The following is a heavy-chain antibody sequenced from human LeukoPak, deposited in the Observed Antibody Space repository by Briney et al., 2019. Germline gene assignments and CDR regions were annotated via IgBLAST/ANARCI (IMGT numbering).Heavy chain of an antibody. J-gene: IGHJ3*02. Sequence: SGGSLRLSCAASGFTFSSYEMNWVRQAPGKGLEWVSYISSSGSTIYYADSVKGRFTISRDNAKNSLYLQMNSLRAEDTAVYYCARGTYYYDSSGYSHFAFDIWGQGTMVTVSS. D-gene: IGHD3-22*01. CDR1: GFTFSSYE. V-gene: IGHV3-48*03. CDR2: ISSSGSTI. CDR3: ARGTYYYDSSGYSHFAFDI.